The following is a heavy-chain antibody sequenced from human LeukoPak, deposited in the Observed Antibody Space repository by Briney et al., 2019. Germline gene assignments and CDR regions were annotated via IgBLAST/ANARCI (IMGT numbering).Heavy chain of an antibody. J-gene: IGHJ6*03. Sequence: GSSVKVSCKTSGYTFTSYAISWVRQAPGQGLEWMGWIITNNGNTYYSQKLQGRVTMTTDTSTSTAYMELRSLRSDDTAVYFCAKTTVTSEEYFYYYMDVWGKGTTVTVSS. D-gene: IGHD4-17*01. CDR1: GYTFTSYA. CDR2: IITNNGNT. V-gene: IGHV1-18*01. CDR3: AKTTVTSEEYFYYYMDV.